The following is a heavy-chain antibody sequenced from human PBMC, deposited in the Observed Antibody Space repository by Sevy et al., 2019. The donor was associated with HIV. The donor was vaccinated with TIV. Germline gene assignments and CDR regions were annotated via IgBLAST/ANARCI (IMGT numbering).Heavy chain of an antibody. J-gene: IGHJ4*02. Sequence: GGSQRLSCAASGFTFSDYYMSWIRQAPGKGLEWVSYISSSGSTIYYADSVKGRFTISRDNAKNSLYLQMNSLRAEDTAVYYCAREVRTFEHYFDYWGQGTLVTVSS. CDR3: AREVRTFEHYFDY. CDR2: ISSSGSTI. CDR1: GFTFSDYY. D-gene: IGHD2-2*01. V-gene: IGHV3-11*01.